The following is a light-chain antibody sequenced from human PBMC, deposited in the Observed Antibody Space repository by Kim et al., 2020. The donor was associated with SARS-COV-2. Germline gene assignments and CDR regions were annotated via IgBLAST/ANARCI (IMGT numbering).Light chain of an antibody. Sequence: SPGESAPLSCRASQSVSSNYLAWYQQKPGQAPRLLIYGASSRATGIPDRFSGSGSGTDFTLTLTRLEPEDFAVYYCQQYSSSPATFGQGTKVDIK. J-gene: IGKJ1*01. CDR3: QQYSSSPAT. CDR2: GAS. V-gene: IGKV3-20*01. CDR1: QSVSSNY.